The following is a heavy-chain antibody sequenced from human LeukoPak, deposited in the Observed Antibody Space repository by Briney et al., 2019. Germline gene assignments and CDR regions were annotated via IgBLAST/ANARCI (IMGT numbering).Heavy chain of an antibody. CDR3: ARVGGSYSIDY. V-gene: IGHV3-74*01. CDR2: INTDGTDT. CDR1: SFSFNSYW. J-gene: IGHJ4*02. Sequence: GGSLRLSCAASSFSFNSYWLLWVRRAPGKGLVWVSRINTDGTDTTYADSVKGRFTISRDNAKNTVFLQMSGLRAEDTAVYYCARVGGSYSIDYWGQGTLVTVSS. D-gene: IGHD1-26*01.